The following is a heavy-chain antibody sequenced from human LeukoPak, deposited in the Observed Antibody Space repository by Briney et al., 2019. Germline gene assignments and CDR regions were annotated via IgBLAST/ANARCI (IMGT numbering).Heavy chain of an antibody. CDR2: INHSGST. Sequence: KSSETLSLTCAVYGGSFSGYYWSWIRQPPGKGLEWIGEINHSGSTNYNPSLKSRVTISVDTSKNQFSLNLSSVTAADTAVYYCARRTWYHDILTAYNIWGQGTPVTVSS. J-gene: IGHJ4*02. CDR3: ARRTWYHDILTAYNI. D-gene: IGHD3-9*01. CDR1: GGSFSGYY. V-gene: IGHV4-34*01.